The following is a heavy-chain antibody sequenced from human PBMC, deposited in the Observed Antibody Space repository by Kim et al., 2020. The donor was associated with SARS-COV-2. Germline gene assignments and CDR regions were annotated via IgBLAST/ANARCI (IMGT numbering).Heavy chain of an antibody. V-gene: IGHV4-59*08. D-gene: IGHD3-22*01. CDR2: IYYSGST. CDR3: ARLDYYDSSGYYPNWDYYYYGMDV. CDR1: GGSISSYY. J-gene: IGHJ6*02. Sequence: SETLSLTCTVSGGSISSYYWSWTRQPPGKGLEWIGYIYYSGSTNYNPSLKSRVTISVDTSKNQFSLKLSSVTAADTAVYYCARLDYYDSSGYYPNWDYYYYGMDVWGQGTTVTVSS.